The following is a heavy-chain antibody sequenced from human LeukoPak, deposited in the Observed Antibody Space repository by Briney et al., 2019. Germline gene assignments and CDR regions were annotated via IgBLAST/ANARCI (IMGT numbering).Heavy chain of an antibody. CDR2: ISGYNGNT. J-gene: IGHJ4*02. CDR1: GYTFTNYG. V-gene: IGHV1-18*01. D-gene: IGHD3-22*01. Sequence: ASVRVSCKASGYTFTNYGLTWVRQAPGQGLEWMGWISGYNGNTDYAQKFQGRVTLTTDTSTSTAYMELRSLRSDDTAVYYCARGDSGGYSCIDYWGQGTLVTVSS. CDR3: ARGDSGGYSCIDY.